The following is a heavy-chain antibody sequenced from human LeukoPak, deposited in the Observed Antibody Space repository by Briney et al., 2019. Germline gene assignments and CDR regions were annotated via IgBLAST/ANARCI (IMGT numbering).Heavy chain of an antibody. CDR1: GFNFSNYW. CDR2: IKEDGSEK. V-gene: IGHV3-7*01. CDR3: ARVGNYRYYSMGV. D-gene: IGHD3-3*01. J-gene: IGHJ6*03. Sequence: GGSLRLSCVVSGFNFSNYWMRWVRQAPGKGLEWVANIKEDGSEKDYVDSVKGRFTISRDNAKMSLFLQMNSLRAEDTAEYYCARVGNYRYYSMGVWGKGTTVSVSS.